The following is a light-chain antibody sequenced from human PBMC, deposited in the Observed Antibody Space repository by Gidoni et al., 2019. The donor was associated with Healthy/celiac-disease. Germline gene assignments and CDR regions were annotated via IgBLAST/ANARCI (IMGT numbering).Light chain of an antibody. CDR2: GAS. J-gene: IGKJ2*01. Sequence: IVLTQSPGTLSLSPGERATLSCRASQSVSSSYLAWYQQKPGQAPRLLIYGASSRATGFPDRFSGSGSGTDFTLTISRLEPEDFAVYYCQQYGSSPRTFGQGTKLEIK. CDR3: QQYGSSPRT. V-gene: IGKV3-20*01. CDR1: QSVSSSY.